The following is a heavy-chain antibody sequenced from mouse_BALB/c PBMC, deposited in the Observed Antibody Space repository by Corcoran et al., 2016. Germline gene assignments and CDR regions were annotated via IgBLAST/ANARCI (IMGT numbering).Heavy chain of an antibody. V-gene: IGHV1S34*01. CDR1: GYSFTGHY. D-gene: IGHD2-4*01. J-gene: IGHJ4*01. CDR3: AKGDDYDVYYAMDY. Sequence: LVKTGASVKISCKASGYSFTGHYMQWVKQSHGKSLEWIGYISCYNGVTIYNQKFKDKVTFTVDTSSSTAYMQFNSLTSEDSAVYYCAKGDDYDVYYAMDYGGQGTSVTVSS. CDR2: ISCYNGVT.